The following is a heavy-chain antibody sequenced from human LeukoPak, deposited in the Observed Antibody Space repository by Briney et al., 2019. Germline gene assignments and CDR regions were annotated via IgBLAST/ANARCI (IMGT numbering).Heavy chain of an antibody. V-gene: IGHV3-48*03. D-gene: IGHD2-15*01. CDR2: ISSSGSTI. CDR1: GFTFSSYE. Sequence: GGSLRLSCAASGFTFSSYEMNWVRRAPGKVLEWVSYISSSGSTIYYADSVKGRFTISRDNSKNTLYLQMNSLRAEDTAVYYCARTSGVVVAALDYWGQGTLVTVSS. J-gene: IGHJ4*02. CDR3: ARTSGVVVAALDY.